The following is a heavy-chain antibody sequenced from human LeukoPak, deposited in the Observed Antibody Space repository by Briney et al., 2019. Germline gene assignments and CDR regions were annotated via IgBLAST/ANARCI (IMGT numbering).Heavy chain of an antibody. CDR1: GGSFSGYY. D-gene: IGHD3/OR15-3a*01. CDR3: ARGLDWLYGMDV. CDR2: INHSGST. V-gene: IGHV4-34*01. J-gene: IGHJ6*02. Sequence: SETLSLTCAVYGGSFSGYYWSWIRQPPGKGLERIGEINHSGSTNYNPSLKSRVNISVDTSKNQFSLKLSSVTAADTAVYYCARGLDWLYGMDVWGQGTTVTVSS.